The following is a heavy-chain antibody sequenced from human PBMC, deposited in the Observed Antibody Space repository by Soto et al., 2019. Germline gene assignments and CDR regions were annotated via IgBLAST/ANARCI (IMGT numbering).Heavy chain of an antibody. CDR2: IYYSGST. D-gene: IGHD3-16*01. Sequence: SETLSLTCTVSGGSISSGGYYWSWIRQHPGKGLEWIGYIYYSGSTYYNPSLKSRVTISVDTFKNQFSLKLSSVTAADTAVYYCARAGYYDYIWGRAGRDYYYMDVWGKGTTVTVSS. CDR3: ARAGYYDYIWGRAGRDYYYMDV. V-gene: IGHV4-31*03. J-gene: IGHJ6*03. CDR1: GGSISSGGYY.